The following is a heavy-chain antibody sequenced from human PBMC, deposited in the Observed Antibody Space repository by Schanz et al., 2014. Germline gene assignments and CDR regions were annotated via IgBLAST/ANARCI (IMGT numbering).Heavy chain of an antibody. CDR3: AREQIMAAAGLVDY. V-gene: IGHV3-30-3*01. Sequence: VQLLESGGGLVQPGGSLRLSCAASGFTFSSYAMHWVRQAPGKGLEWVALISNDGSIKYYADSVKGRFTISRDNSENTLYLQMNSLSADDTAVYYCAREQIMAAAGLVDYWGQGTLVTVSS. CDR2: ISNDGSIK. J-gene: IGHJ4*02. D-gene: IGHD6-13*01. CDR1: GFTFSSYA.